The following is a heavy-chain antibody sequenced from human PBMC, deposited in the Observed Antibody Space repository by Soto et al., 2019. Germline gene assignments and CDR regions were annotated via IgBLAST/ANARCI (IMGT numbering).Heavy chain of an antibody. V-gene: IGHV4-34*01. CDR3: ARDRRHYYDSSGLFN. D-gene: IGHD3-22*01. J-gene: IGHJ4*02. Sequence: PSETLSLTCAFYGGSFSGYYWSWIRQPPGKGLEWIGEINHSGSTNYNPSLKSRVTISVDKSKNQFSLKLSSVTAADTAVYYCARDRRHYYDSSGLFNWGQGTLVTVSS. CDR2: INHSGST. CDR1: GGSFSGYY.